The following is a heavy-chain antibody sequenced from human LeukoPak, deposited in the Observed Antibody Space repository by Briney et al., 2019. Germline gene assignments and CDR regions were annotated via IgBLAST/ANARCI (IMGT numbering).Heavy chain of an antibody. V-gene: IGHV4-39*07. Sequence: PSETPSLTCTVSGDSISSSNYYWGWIRQPPGKGLGWIGEINHSGSTNYNPSLKSRVTISVDTSKNQFSLKLSSVTAADTAVYYCARTESYNSAAYNPTWGQGTLVTVSS. CDR2: INHSGST. D-gene: IGHD2/OR15-2a*01. J-gene: IGHJ5*02. CDR3: ARTESYNSAAYNPT. CDR1: GDSISSSNYY.